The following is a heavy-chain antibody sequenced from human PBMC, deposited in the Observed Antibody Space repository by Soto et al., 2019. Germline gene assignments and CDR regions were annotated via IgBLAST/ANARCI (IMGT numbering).Heavy chain of an antibody. CDR3: ARVGVDACDI. CDR2: INPSGGST. CDR1: GYTFTSYY. V-gene: IGHV1-46*01. J-gene: IGHJ3*02. Sequence: QVQLVQSGAEVKKPGASVKVSCKASGYTFTSYYMHWVRQAPGQGLEWMGIINPSGGSTSYAQKFHSRVTMTRDTSTRTVYMELSSLRAEDTAVDYCARVGVDACDIWGQGTMVTVSS.